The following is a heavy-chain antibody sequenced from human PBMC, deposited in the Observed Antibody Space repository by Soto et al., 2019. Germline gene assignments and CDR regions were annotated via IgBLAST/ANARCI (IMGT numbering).Heavy chain of an antibody. J-gene: IGHJ4*02. Sequence: QLQLQESGPGLVKPWETLSLTCTVSYGSISVSNVFWGWVRQPTGKGLEWIGNIDYSGTAYFNPSLGTRVTFPVDTSKNQFSLTLYSVTAADTAVYYCARTTGRHLDFWGQGILVTVSS. CDR2: IDYSGTA. V-gene: IGHV4-39*01. D-gene: IGHD4-4*01. CDR3: ARTTGRHLDF. CDR1: YGSISVSNVF.